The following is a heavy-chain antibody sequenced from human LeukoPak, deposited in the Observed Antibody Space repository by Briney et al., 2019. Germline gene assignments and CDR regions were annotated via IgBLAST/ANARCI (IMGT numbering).Heavy chain of an antibody. CDR3: ARGGYQQLIRCFDY. J-gene: IGHJ4*02. Sequence: GGTLRLSRAASGFTFSDYYMSWIRQAPGKGLEGVSYISSSSSYTNYADSVKGRFTISRDNAKNSLYLQMNSLRAEDTAVYYWARGGYQQLIRCFDYWGQGTLVTVSS. CDR1: GFTFSDYY. CDR2: ISSSSSYT. D-gene: IGHD6-13*01. V-gene: IGHV3-11*06.